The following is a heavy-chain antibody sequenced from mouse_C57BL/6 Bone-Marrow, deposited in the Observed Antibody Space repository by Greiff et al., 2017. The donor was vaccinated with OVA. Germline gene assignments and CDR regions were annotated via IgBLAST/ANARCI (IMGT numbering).Heavy chain of an antibody. CDR2: IHPNSGST. J-gene: IGHJ3*01. Sequence: QVQLQQSGAELVKPGASVKLSCKASGYTFTSYWMHWVKQRPGQGLEWIGMIHPNSGSTNYNEKFKSKATLTVDKSSSTAYMQLSSLTSEDSAVYYCARSGSGVAWFAYWGQGTLVTVSA. V-gene: IGHV1-64*01. D-gene: IGHD3-2*02. CDR1: GYTFTSYW. CDR3: ARSGSGVAWFAY.